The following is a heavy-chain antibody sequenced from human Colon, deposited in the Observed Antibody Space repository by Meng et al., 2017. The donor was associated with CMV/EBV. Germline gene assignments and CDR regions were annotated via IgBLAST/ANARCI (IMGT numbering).Heavy chain of an antibody. D-gene: IGHD3-10*01. CDR2: IKQDGSEK. V-gene: IGHV3-7*01. J-gene: IGHJ4*02. CDR1: GFTFSSYW. Sequence: LSCAAAGFTFSSYWMSWVRQAPGKGLEWVANIKQDGSEKYYVDSVKSRFTISRDNAKNSLYLQMNSLRAEDTAVYYCARGMVGIDYWGQGTLVTVSS. CDR3: ARGMVGIDY.